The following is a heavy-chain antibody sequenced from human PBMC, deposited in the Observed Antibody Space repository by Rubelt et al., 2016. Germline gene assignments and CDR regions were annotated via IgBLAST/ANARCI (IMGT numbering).Heavy chain of an antibody. Sequence: QAQLVQSGADVKKPGASVKVSCKASGYTFTNYGIAWVRQAPGQGLEWVGWTSSNNGNINYAQNLQGIVTMTTDTSTSNAYMELRSRRSDDTAVYYCARDGYFDLWGRGTLVTVSS. CDR1: GYTFTNYG. CDR3: ARDGYFDL. J-gene: IGHJ2*01. V-gene: IGHV1-18*01. CDR2: TSSNNGNI.